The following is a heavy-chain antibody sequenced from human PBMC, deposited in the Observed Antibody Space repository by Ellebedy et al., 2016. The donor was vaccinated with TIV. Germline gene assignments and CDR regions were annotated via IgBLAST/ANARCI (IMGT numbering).Heavy chain of an antibody. CDR1: GFTFSSYG. CDR3: ARGYSSTWYPFFDY. Sequence: PGGSLRLSCAASGFTFSSYGMHWVRPAPGKGLEWVAVIWYNGGNKYYADSVKGRVTISRDNSKNTLYLQMNSLRAEDTAVYYCARGYSSTWYPFFDYWGQGTLVTVSS. CDR2: IWYNGGNK. J-gene: IGHJ4*02. V-gene: IGHV3-33*01. D-gene: IGHD6-13*01.